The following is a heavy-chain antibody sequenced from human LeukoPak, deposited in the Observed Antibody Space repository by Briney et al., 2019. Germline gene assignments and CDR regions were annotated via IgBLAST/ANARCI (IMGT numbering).Heavy chain of an antibody. CDR3: ARDLGYSSSEYYFDY. V-gene: IGHV1-2*02. Sequence: AASVKVSCKASGYTLTGYYMHWVRQAPGQGLEWMGWINPNSGGTNYAQKFQGRVTMTRDTSISTAYMELSRLRSDDTAVYYCARDLGYSSSEYYFDYWGQGTLVTVSS. CDR2: INPNSGGT. D-gene: IGHD6-6*01. CDR1: GYTLTGYY. J-gene: IGHJ4*02.